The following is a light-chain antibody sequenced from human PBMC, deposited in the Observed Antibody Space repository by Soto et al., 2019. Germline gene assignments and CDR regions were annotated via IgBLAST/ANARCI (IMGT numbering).Light chain of an antibody. CDR3: QQTYRPSYT. CDR1: QSINRF. V-gene: IGKV1-39*01. J-gene: IGKJ2*01. CDR2: AAS. Sequence: DIQMTQSPSSLSASLGDRVTITCRASQSINRFLNWYQHQPGKAPKVLIYAASNLQSGVPSRFNGNGSGTDFTLTISSLQPEDFATYCCQQTYRPSYTFAQGTRLEIK.